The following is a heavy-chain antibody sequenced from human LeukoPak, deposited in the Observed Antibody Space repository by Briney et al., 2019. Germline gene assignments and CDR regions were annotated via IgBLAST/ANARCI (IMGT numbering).Heavy chain of an antibody. CDR1: GGSISSGGYY. V-gene: IGHV4-31*03. CDR2: IYYSGST. Sequence: SETLSLTCTVSGGSISSGGYYWSWIRQHPGKGLEWIGYIYYSGSTYYNPSLKSRVTISVDTSKNQFSLKLSSVTAADTAVYYCAREGVVLGFFDYWGQGTLVTVSP. CDR3: AREGVVLGFFDY. D-gene: IGHD3-10*01. J-gene: IGHJ4*02.